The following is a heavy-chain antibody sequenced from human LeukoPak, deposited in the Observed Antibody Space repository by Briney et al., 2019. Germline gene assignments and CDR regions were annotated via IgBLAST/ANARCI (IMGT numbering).Heavy chain of an antibody. CDR3: ARIGPNLWIQLLYYFDY. CDR1: GYTFTGYY. CDR2: INPNSGGT. J-gene: IGHJ4*02. V-gene: IGHV1-2*02. D-gene: IGHD5-18*01. Sequence: ASVKVSCKASGYTFTGYYMHWGRQAPGQGLEWMGWINPNSGGTNYAQKFRGRVTMTRDTSISTAYMELSRLRSDDTAVYYCARIGPNLWIQLLYYFDYWGQGTLVTVSS.